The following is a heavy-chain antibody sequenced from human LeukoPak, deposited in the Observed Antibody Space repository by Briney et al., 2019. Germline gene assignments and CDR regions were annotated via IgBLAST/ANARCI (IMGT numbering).Heavy chain of an antibody. J-gene: IGHJ6*02. CDR2: ISAYNGNT. CDR1: GYTFTSYG. CDR3: ARDAEITIFGVVITRYYYYGMDV. V-gene: IGHV1-18*01. Sequence: VASMKVSCKASGYTFTSYGISWVRQAPGQGLEWMGWISAYNGNTNYAQKLQGRVTMTTDTSTSTAYMELRSLRSDDTAVYYCARDAEITIFGVVITRYYYYGMDVWGQGTTVTVSS. D-gene: IGHD3-3*01.